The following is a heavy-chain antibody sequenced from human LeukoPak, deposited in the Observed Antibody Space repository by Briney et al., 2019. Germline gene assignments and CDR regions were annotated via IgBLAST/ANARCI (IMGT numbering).Heavy chain of an antibody. D-gene: IGHD3-22*01. J-gene: IGHJ1*01. V-gene: IGHV4-4*07. CDR3: ARASEDYYDSSGYFRGPTEYFQH. Sequence: ETLSLTCTVSGGSISSYYWSWIRQPAGKGLEWIGRIYTSGSTNYNPSLKSRVTMSVDTSKNQFSLKLSSVTAADTAVYYCARASEDYYDSSGYFRGPTEYFQHWGQGTLVTVSS. CDR1: GGSISSYY. CDR2: IYTSGST.